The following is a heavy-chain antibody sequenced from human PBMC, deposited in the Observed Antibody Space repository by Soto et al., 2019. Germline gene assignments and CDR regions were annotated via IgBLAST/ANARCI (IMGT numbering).Heavy chain of an antibody. CDR2: FSGLGGRGDDT. CDR1: GFTFSTYA. D-gene: IGHD3-10*01. CDR3: LRGEFGQILDY. V-gene: IGHV3-23*01. Sequence: EVQLLESGGGLVQPGGSLRLSCAASGFTFSTYAMTWVRQAPGKGLEWISGFSGLGGRGDDTHYADSVKGRFTISRDNSKNTLFLQMDSLRAEDTAVYFCLRGEFGQILDYWGQGILVAVSS. J-gene: IGHJ4*02.